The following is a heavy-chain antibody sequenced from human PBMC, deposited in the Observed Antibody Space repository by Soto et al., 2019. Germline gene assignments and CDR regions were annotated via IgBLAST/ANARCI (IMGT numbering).Heavy chain of an antibody. Sequence: PGESLKISCNGSGYSFTSYWICWVRQMPWKGLEWMGIIYPGDSDTRYSPSFQGQVTISADKSISTAYLQWSGLKASDTAMYYCARSFWSGYYNSYYYGMDVWGQGTTVTVS. D-gene: IGHD3-3*01. CDR1: GYSFTSYW. V-gene: IGHV5-51*01. J-gene: IGHJ6*02. CDR3: ARSFWSGYYNSYYYGMDV. CDR2: IYPGDSDT.